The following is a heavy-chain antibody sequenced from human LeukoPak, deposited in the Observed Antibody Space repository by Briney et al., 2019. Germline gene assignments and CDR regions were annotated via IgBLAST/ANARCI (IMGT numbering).Heavy chain of an antibody. CDR1: GFTFSNYA. J-gene: IGHJ6*03. CDR2: ISSNGGST. CDR3: ARDRFSYYYYMDV. V-gene: IGHV3-64*01. Sequence: GGSLRLSCGASGFTFSNYAMHWVRQAPGKGLEYVSAISSNGGSTYYANSVKGRFTISRDNSKNTLYLQMGSLRAEGMAVYYCARDRFSYYYYMDVWGKGTTVTVSS.